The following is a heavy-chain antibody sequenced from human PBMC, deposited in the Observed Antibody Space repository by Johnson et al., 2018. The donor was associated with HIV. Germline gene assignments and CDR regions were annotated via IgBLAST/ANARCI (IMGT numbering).Heavy chain of an antibody. Sequence: QLVESGGGLVPPGGSLRLSSAASGFIVSNNYMSWVRQAPGKGLEWVSIIYSDGSTYYADSVKGRFTISRDNSKNTVYLQMNSLRAEDTAVYYCARGDWLTLVISPDALDICGQGTMVTVSS. V-gene: IGHV3-66*01. CDR1: GFIVSNNY. D-gene: IGHD4-23*01. CDR3: ARGDWLTLVISPDALDI. J-gene: IGHJ3*02. CDR2: IYSDGST.